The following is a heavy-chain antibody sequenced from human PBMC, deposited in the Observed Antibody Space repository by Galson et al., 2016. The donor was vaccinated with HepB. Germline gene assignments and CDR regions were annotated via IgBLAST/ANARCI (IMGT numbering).Heavy chain of an antibody. D-gene: IGHD1-14*01. J-gene: IGHJ5*01. V-gene: IGHV4-4*02. Sequence: SETLSLTCVVSNASIDSDSWWSWFRQPPGKGLEWIGEIYHNGIINYNPSLKSRLSVAVDKPNSELSMTLRSATVADTAIYYYARQLGRSGGGASADSWGQGTLVIVSS. CDR1: NASIDSDSW. CDR2: IYHNGII. CDR3: ARQLGRSGGGASADS.